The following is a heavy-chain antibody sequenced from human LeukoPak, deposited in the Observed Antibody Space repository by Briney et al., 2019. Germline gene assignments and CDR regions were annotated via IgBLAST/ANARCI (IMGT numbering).Heavy chain of an antibody. CDR1: GGSISSSYYY. J-gene: IGHJ4*02. CDR3: AGNDFYYFDY. CDR2: IYDSGST. Sequence: SETLSLTCTVSGGSISSSYYYWGWIRQPPGKGLEWIGSIYDSGSTYYNPSLKGRVTISVDTSKNQFSLKLSSVTVADTAVYYCAGNDFYYFDYWGQGTLVTVSS. V-gene: IGHV4-39*01. D-gene: IGHD1-1*01.